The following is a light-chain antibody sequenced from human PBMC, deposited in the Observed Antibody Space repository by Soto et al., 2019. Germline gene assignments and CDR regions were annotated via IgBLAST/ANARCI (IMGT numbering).Light chain of an antibody. CDR3: NSCTSSNTYV. J-gene: IGLJ1*01. CDR2: EVS. CDR1: SSDVGSYNR. Sequence: QSALTQPPSVSGCPGQSVTISCTGTSSDVGSYNRVSWYQQPPGTAPKLMIYEVSNRPSGVPDRFSGSKSGNTASLTISGLQPEDEADYYCNSCTSSNTYVFGTGTKVTVL. V-gene: IGLV2-18*02.